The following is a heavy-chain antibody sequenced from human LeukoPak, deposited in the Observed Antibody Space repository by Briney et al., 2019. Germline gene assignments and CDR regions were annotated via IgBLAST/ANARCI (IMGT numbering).Heavy chain of an antibody. CDR3: AREKLEDDFWSGESFYYGMDV. J-gene: IGHJ6*02. D-gene: IGHD3-3*01. CDR2: FNPNSGDT. Sequence: ASVKVSCKASGYRFIGYHLHWVRQAPGQGPEWMGWFNPNSGDTKYAERFQGRVTMTGDTSISTAYMELSRLRSDDTAIYYCAREKLEDDFWSGESFYYGMDVWGQGTTDTVSS. CDR1: GYRFIGYH. V-gene: IGHV1-2*02.